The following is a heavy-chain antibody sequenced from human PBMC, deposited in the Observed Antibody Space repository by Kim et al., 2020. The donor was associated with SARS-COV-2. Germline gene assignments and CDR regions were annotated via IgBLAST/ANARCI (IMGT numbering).Heavy chain of an antibody. J-gene: IGHJ4*02. D-gene: IGHD6-19*01. CDR3: ARVSSSGWRYYFDY. V-gene: IGHV7-4-1*02. Sequence: AQGFTGRFVVSLNTSVSTAYLQISSLKAEDTAVYYCARVSSSGWRYYFDYWGQGTLVTVSS.